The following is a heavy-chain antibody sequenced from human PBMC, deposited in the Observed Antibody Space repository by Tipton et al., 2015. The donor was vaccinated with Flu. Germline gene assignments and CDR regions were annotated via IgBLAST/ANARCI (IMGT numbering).Heavy chain of an antibody. Sequence: TLSLTCAVSGDSIRNDYFWGWIRQPPGKGLEWIATIHRSGSTKYNPSLKSRVTISVDTSKNQFSLKLTSVTAADTAVYYCASGTDYNWGGPWGQGTLVTVSS. J-gene: IGHJ5*02. D-gene: IGHD5-24*01. CDR3: ASGTDYNWGGP. CDR2: IHRSGST. CDR1: GDSIRNDYF. V-gene: IGHV4-38-2*01.